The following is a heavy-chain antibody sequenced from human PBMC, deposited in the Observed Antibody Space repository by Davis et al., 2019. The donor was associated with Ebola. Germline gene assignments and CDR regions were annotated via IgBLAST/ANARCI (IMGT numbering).Heavy chain of an antibody. Sequence: GESLKISCAASGFTFSGSAMHWVRQASGKGLEWVGRIRSKANSYATAYAASVKGRFTISRDDSKNTAYLQMNSLKTEDTAVYYCAKDDGYYYDSSGYLVLGGFDPWGQGTLVTVSS. CDR2: IRSKANSYAT. CDR3: AKDDGYYYDSSGYLVLGGFDP. J-gene: IGHJ5*02. D-gene: IGHD3-22*01. V-gene: IGHV3-73*01. CDR1: GFTFSGSA.